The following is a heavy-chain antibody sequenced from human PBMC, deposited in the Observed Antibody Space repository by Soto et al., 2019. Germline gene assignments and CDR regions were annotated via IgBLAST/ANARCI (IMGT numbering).Heavy chain of an antibody. CDR3: ARDSGTVGYDDS. CDR1: GGTFSTYT. CDR2: IIPLLDVT. J-gene: IGHJ4*02. V-gene: IGHV1-69*08. D-gene: IGHD3-10*01. Sequence: QVQLVQSGAEVKKPGSSVKVSCKASGGTFSTYTINWVRQAPGQGLEWMGRIIPLLDVTNNAQRFQGRVTITADKSTITVYMELTSLTSQDTAVYYCARDSGTVGYDDSWGQGTLVTVSS.